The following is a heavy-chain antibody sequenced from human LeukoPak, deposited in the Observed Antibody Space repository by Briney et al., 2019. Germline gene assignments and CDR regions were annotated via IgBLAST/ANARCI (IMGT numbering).Heavy chain of an antibody. CDR2: TYYRSKWYN. CDR3: VCGGGALNY. J-gene: IGHJ4*02. D-gene: IGHD2-21*01. V-gene: IGHV6-1*01. CDR1: GDSVSSNRAG. Sequence: SQTLSLTCAISGDSVSSNRAGWNWIRQSPSRGLEWLGRTYYRSKWYNDYAVSVKSRITINPDTSKNQFSLQLNSVTLEDTAVYYCVCGGGALNYWGQGTLVTVSS.